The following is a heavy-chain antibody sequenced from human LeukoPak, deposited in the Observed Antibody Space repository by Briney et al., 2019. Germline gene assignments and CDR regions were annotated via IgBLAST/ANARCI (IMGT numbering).Heavy chain of an antibody. CDR2: IYYSGST. Sequence: SETLSLTCTVSGGSISSSSYYWGWIRQPPGKGLEWIGSIYYSGSTYYNPSLKSRVTISVDTSKNQFSLKLSSVTAADTAVYYCARSGGYNWNYVYPNWFDPWGQGTLVTVSS. CDR1: GGSISSSSYY. J-gene: IGHJ5*02. V-gene: IGHV4-39*07. D-gene: IGHD1-7*01. CDR3: ARSGGYNWNYVYPNWFDP.